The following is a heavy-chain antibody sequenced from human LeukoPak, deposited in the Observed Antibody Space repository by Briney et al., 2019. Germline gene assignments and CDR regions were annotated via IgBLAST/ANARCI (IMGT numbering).Heavy chain of an antibody. Sequence: NPSETLSLTCTVSGGSISSSSYYWGWIRQPPGKGLEWIGNIYYSGSTYFNPSLKSRVTISVDTSKNQFSLKLSSVTAADTAVYYCARNPSLHIVVVTAIDYWGQGTLVTVSS. V-gene: IGHV4-39*01. CDR1: GGSISSSSYY. CDR3: ARNPSLHIVVVTAIDY. CDR2: IYYSGST. J-gene: IGHJ4*02. D-gene: IGHD2-21*02.